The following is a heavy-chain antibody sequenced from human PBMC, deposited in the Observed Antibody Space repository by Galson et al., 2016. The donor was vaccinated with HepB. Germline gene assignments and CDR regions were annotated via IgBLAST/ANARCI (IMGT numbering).Heavy chain of an antibody. CDR2: MSDSGGST. D-gene: IGHD6-13*01. CDR1: GFILSNSA. J-gene: IGHJ1*01. Sequence: SLRLSCAASGFILSNSAMSWVRQAPGKGLEWVSAMSDSGGSTYYADSVKGRFTISRDNSKNTLYLQMNSLGAEDTAIYYCAVRYSSIWYFQHWGRGTLVSVSS. CDR3: AVRYSSIWYFQH. V-gene: IGHV3-23*01.